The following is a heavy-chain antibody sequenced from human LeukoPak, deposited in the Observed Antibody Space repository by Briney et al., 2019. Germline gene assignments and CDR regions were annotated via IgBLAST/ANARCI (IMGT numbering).Heavy chain of an antibody. Sequence: GESLKISCKASGYIFTNYWIGWVRKMPGKGLEWMGIIYPRDSDTRYSPSFQGQVTVSADKSISTAYLQWNTLEASDTAMYYCARRQYSGYDFDFWGQGTLVTVSS. J-gene: IGHJ4*02. D-gene: IGHD5-12*01. CDR2: IYPRDSDT. CDR1: GYIFTNYW. CDR3: ARRQYSGYDFDF. V-gene: IGHV5-51*01.